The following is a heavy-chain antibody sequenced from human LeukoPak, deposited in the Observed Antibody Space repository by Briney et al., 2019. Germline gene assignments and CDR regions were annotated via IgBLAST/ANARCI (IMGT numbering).Heavy chain of an antibody. J-gene: IGHJ6*02. CDR1: GFTFSSYG. D-gene: IGHD2-15*01. CDR3: ARVGCSGGSCLPYYYYYGMDV. CDR2: INSDGSST. V-gene: IGHV3-74*01. Sequence: PGGSLRLSCAASGFTFSSYGMHWVRQAPGKGLVWVSRINSDGSSTSYADSVKGRFTISRDNAKNTLYLQMNSLRAEDTAVYYCARVGCSGGSCLPYYYYYGMDVWGQGTTVTVSS.